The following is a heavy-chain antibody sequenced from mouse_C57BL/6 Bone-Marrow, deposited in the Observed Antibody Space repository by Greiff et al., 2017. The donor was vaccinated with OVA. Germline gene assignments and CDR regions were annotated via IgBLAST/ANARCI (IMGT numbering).Heavy chain of an antibody. J-gene: IGHJ2*01. CDR2: ISYDGSN. Sequence: ESGPGLVKPSQSLSFTCSVTGYSITSGYYWNWIRQFPGNKLEWMGYISYDGSNNYNPSLKNRISITRDTSKNQFFLKLNSVTTEDSATYYCARGGVQGNYWGQGTTLTVSS. CDR1: GYSITSGYY. CDR3: ARGGVQGNY. V-gene: IGHV3-6*01. D-gene: IGHD5-1*01.